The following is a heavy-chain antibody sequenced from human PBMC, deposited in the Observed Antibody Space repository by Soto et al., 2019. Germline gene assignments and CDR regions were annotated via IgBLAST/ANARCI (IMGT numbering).Heavy chain of an antibody. D-gene: IGHD3-22*01. CDR1: GGSISSSNW. CDR3: ARDRGGGGYDSSGYYSR. J-gene: IGHJ4*02. CDR2: IYHSGST. V-gene: IGHV4-4*02. Sequence: SETLSLTCAVSGGSISSSNWWSWVRQPPGKGLEWIGEIYHSGSTNYNPSLKSRVTISVDKSKNQFSLKLSSVTAADTAVYYCARDRGGGGYDSSGYYSRWGQGTLVTVSS.